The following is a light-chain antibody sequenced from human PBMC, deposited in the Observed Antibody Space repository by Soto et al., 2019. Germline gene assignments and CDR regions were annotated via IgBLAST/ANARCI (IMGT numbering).Light chain of an antibody. CDR1: SSDVGGYNY. CDR2: EVS. J-gene: IGLJ1*01. V-gene: IGLV2-14*01. CDR3: TSYTSISLYV. Sequence: QSVPTQPASVSGSPGQSITISCTGTSSDVGGYNYVSWYQQHPGKAPKLMIYEVSNRPSGVSNRFSGSKSGNTASLTISGLQAVDEADYYCTSYTSISLYVFGTGTKVTVL.